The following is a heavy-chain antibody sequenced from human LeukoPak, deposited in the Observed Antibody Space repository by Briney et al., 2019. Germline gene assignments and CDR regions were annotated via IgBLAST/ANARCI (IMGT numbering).Heavy chain of an antibody. CDR1: GFTFSKYW. D-gene: IGHD6-19*01. J-gene: IGHJ4*02. V-gene: IGHV3-74*01. CDR3: ATKQWLAPPPDS. Sequence: GGALRLSCAASGFTFSKYWMLWVRQAPGKGLESVSRINTDGTATTYADSVKGRFTVSRDNADNTMFLQMNSVRDEDTAVYYCATKQWLAPPPDSWGQGTPVTVSS. CDR2: INTDGTAT.